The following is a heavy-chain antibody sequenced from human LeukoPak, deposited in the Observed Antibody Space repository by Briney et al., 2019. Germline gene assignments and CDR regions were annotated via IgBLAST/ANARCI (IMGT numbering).Heavy chain of an antibody. V-gene: IGHV3-23*01. J-gene: IGHJ4*02. CDR3: AKPLGYCSGGSCLPKRGFDY. D-gene: IGHD2-15*01. CDR1: GFTFSSYA. Sequence: GGSLRLSCAASGFTFSSYAMSWVRQAPGKGLEWVSAISGSGGSTYYADSVKGRFTISRDNSKNTLYLQMNSLRAEDTAVYYCAKPLGYCSGGSCLPKRGFDYWGQGTLVTVSS. CDR2: ISGSGGST.